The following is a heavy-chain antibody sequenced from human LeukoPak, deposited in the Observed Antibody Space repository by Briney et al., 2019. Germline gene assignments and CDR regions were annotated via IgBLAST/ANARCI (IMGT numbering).Heavy chain of an antibody. CDR2: IYSGGST. J-gene: IGHJ5*02. V-gene: IGHV3-66*01. D-gene: IGHD6-13*01. CDR3: ARSSSLNWFDP. CDR1: GFTVSSNY. Sequence: PGGSLRLSCAASGFTVSSNYMSWVRQAPGKGLEWVSVIYSGGSTYYADSVKGGFTISRDNSKNTLYLQMNSLRAEDTAVYYCARSSSLNWFDPWGQGTLVTVSS.